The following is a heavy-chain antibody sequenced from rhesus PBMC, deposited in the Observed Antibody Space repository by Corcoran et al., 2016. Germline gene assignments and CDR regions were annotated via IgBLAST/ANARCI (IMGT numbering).Heavy chain of an antibody. J-gene: IGHJ4*01. V-gene: IGHV4S10*01. CDR3: ARNFGWSLGY. CDR2: IYGSSTSP. D-gene: IGHD6-37*01. CDR1: GGSISDSYR. Sequence: QVQLQESGPGVVKPSETLSLTCAVSGGSISDSYRWSWIRQPPGKGLEWIGYIYGSSTSPNYNPSLKSRVTISKDASKNQCSLKLSSVTAAGTAVYYCARNFGWSLGYWGQGVLVTISS.